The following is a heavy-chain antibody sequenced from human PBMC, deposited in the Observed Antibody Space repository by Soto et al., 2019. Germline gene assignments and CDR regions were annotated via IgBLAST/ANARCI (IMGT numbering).Heavy chain of an antibody. CDR1: GFTFSSYA. CDR3: AKMGGSTRIVVVPLGWFDR. Sequence: GVSLRLSCAASGFTFSSYAMRWVRQALGKGLEWVSAIRGSGGSTYYADSVKGRFTTSRDNSKNPLYLLMNSLRAEATPVYYCAKMGGSTRIVVVPLGWFDRWGQGTLVTVAS. V-gene: IGHV3-23*01. D-gene: IGHD3-22*01. CDR2: IRGSGGST. J-gene: IGHJ5*02.